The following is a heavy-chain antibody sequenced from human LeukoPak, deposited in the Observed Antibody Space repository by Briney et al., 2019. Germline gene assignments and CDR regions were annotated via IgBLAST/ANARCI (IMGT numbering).Heavy chain of an antibody. J-gene: IGHJ4*02. D-gene: IGHD6-19*01. V-gene: IGHV4-61*05. CDR2: IYYSGST. CDR3: ARYSSGWSIFDY. CDR1: GGSISSSSYY. Sequence: SETLSLTCTVSGGSISSSSYYWGWIRQPPGKGLEWIGYIYYSGSTNYNPSLKSRVTISVDTSKNQFSLKLSSVTAADTAVYYCARYSSGWSIFDYWGQGTLVTVSS.